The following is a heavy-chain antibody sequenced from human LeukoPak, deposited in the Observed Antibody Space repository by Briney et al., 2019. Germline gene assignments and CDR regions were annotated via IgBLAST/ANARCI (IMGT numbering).Heavy chain of an antibody. J-gene: IGHJ5*02. Sequence: PGESLKITCKGSGYSFTSYWIGWVRQMPGKGLEWMGIIYPGASDTRYSPSFQGQVTISADKSISTAYLQWSSLKASDTAMYYCARWGSIAAAGTPGLNWFDPWGQGTPVIVSS. V-gene: IGHV5-51*01. CDR2: IYPGASDT. D-gene: IGHD6-13*01. CDR1: GYSFTSYW. CDR3: ARWGSIAAAGTPGLNWFDP.